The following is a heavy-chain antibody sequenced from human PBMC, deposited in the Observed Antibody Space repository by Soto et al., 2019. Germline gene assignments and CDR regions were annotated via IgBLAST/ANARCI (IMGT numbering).Heavy chain of an antibody. V-gene: IGHV1-3*01. J-gene: IGHJ1*01. Sequence: QVQLVQSGAEVKKPGASVKVSCKASGYTFTSYAMHWVRQAPGQRLEWMGWINAGNGNTKYSKKFHGRVTITRDTSASTAYMELSSLRSEDTAVYYCATRGSSSGWGEYFQHWGQGTLVTVSS. D-gene: IGHD6-19*01. CDR3: ATRGSSSGWGEYFQH. CDR1: GYTFTSYA. CDR2: INAGNGNT.